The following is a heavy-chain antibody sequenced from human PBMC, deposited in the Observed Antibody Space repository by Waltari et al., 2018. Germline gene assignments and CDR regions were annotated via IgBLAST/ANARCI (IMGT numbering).Heavy chain of an antibody. D-gene: IGHD6-13*01. CDR1: GGTFSSYA. J-gene: IGHJ4*02. Sequence: QVQLVQSGAEVKKPGSSVKVSCKASGGTFSSYAISWVRQAPGQGLEWMGGIIPIFGTANYAQKFQGRVTITADESTSTAYMELNSLRAEDTAVYYCAKDSRRPSYSSSWVYWGQGTLVTVSS. CDR3: AKDSRRPSYSSSWVY. V-gene: IGHV1-69*01. CDR2: IIPIFGTA.